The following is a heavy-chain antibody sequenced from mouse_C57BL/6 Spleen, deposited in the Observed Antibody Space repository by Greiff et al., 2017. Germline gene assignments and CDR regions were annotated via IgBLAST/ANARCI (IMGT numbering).Heavy chain of an antibody. CDR3: ATGERSY. D-gene: IGHD4-1*01. J-gene: IGHJ2*01. V-gene: IGHV1-85*01. CDR2: IYPRDGST. CDR1: GYTFTSSE. Sequence: QVQLQQPGPELVKPGASVKLSCKASGYTFTSSEINWAKLRPGQGLEWIGLIYPRDGSTKYNEKFKGKATLTGNTSSSTTSMRIHRLTSEDSAVYYWATGERSYWGQSTTLTVAA.